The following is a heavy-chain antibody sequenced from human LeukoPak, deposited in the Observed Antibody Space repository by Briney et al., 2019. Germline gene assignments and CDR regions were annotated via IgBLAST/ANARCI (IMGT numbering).Heavy chain of an antibody. Sequence: ASVTVSCKASGFPFTSYYIYWVRQAPGQGLEWMGIINPSGGRTTYAQKFQGRVTMTRDTSTSTVYMELSSLRSEDTDTAVYYCAREGPGSGWFDPWGQGTLVTVSS. D-gene: IGHD1-26*01. CDR2: INPSGGRT. V-gene: IGHV1-46*01. CDR1: GFPFTSYY. J-gene: IGHJ5*02. CDR3: AREGPGSGWFDP.